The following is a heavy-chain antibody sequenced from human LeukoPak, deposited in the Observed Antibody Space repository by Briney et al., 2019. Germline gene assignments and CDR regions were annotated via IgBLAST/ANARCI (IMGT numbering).Heavy chain of an antibody. CDR1: GFSFSNYN. J-gene: IGHJ4*02. V-gene: IGHV3-30*02. CDR3: AKQGSYCTDY. Sequence: PGGSLRLSCAASGFSFSNYNIHWVRQAPGKGLEWVSFIRYDGSSKYFADSVKGRFTISRDNSRDTLYLQMNSLRPEDTAVYYCAKQGSYCTDYWGQGTLVTVSS. D-gene: IGHD3-10*01. CDR2: IRYDGSSK.